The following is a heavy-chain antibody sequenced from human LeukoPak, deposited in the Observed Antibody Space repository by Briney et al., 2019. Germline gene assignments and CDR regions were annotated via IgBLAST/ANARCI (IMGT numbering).Heavy chain of an antibody. CDR2: ISNDGGGT. CDR3: AKGSSGYFFDL. CDR1: GFSFSNSG. Sequence: GGSLRLSCAASGFSFSNSGMSWVRQAPGKGLEWVSAISNDGGGTTYADFVKGRFSVSRDNSKNTLFLQMNSLRAEDTALYYCAKGSSGYFFDLWGQGTLVTVSS. J-gene: IGHJ4*02. D-gene: IGHD3-22*01. V-gene: IGHV3-23*01.